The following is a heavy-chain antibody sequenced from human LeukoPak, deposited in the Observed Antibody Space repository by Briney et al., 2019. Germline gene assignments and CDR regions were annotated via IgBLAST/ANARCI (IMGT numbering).Heavy chain of an antibody. V-gene: IGHV4-34*01. CDR3: ARKGYYYGSGSFFLRVGWFDP. CDR2: INHSGST. CDR1: GDSFSDYY. J-gene: IGHJ5*02. Sequence: SETLSLTCAVYGDSFSDYYWSWIRQPPGKGLEWIGEINHSGSTNYNPSLKSRVTISVDTSKNQFSLKLSSVTAADTAVYYCARKGYYYGSGSFFLRVGWFDPWGQGTLVTVSS. D-gene: IGHD3-10*01.